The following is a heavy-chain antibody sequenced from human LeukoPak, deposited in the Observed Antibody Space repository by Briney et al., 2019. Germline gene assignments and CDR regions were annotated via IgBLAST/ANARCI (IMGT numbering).Heavy chain of an antibody. V-gene: IGHV4-59*01. Sequence: PSETLSLTCTVSGGSISSYYWSWIRQPPGKGLEWIGYLYYSGSTNNNPSLKSRVPISVDTSKNQFSLKLSSVTAADTAVYYCARSGDSSGFYYYYYYMDVWGKGTTVTVSS. J-gene: IGHJ6*03. CDR1: GGSISSYY. CDR3: ARSGDSSGFYYYYYYMDV. D-gene: IGHD3-22*01. CDR2: LYYSGST.